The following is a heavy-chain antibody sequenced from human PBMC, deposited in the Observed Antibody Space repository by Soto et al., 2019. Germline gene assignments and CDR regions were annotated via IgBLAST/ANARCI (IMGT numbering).Heavy chain of an antibody. D-gene: IGHD3-3*01. Sequence: GGSLRLSCAASGFTFSDYYMSWIRQAPGKGLEWVSYISSRTGSTIYYADSVKGRFTISRDNAKNSLYLQMNSLRAEDTAVYYCARDRFGVVPFDYWGLGTLVTVSS. J-gene: IGHJ4*02. CDR1: GFTFSDYY. CDR2: ISSRTGSTI. CDR3: ARDRFGVVPFDY. V-gene: IGHV3-11*01.